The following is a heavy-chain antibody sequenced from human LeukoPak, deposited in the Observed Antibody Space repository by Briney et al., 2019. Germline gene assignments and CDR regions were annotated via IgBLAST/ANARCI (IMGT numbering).Heavy chain of an antibody. Sequence: PGGSLRLSCAASGFTFSSYSMNWVRQAPGKGLEWVSSISSSSSYIYYADSVKGRFTISRDNAKNSLYLQMNSLRAEDTAVYYCARGPEWGCYDSNWFDPWGQGTLVTVSS. D-gene: IGHD2-2*01. V-gene: IGHV3-21*01. CDR3: ARGPEWGCYDSNWFDP. J-gene: IGHJ5*02. CDR2: ISSSSSYI. CDR1: GFTFSSYS.